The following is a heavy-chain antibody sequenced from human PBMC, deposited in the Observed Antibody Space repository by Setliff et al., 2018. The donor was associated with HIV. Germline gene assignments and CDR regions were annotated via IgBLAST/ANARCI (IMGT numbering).Heavy chain of an antibody. V-gene: IGHV1-18*01. J-gene: IGHJ6*03. CDR1: GYTFDSYG. CDR3: AREGLWFGDRGYYMDV. Sequence: ASVKVSCKASGYTFDSYGISWVRQAPGQGLEWMGWITDYNGNTNYAQKLQGRVTMTTDTSTSTAYMELRSLISDDTAVYYCAREGLWFGDRGYYMDVWGTGTAVTVSS. CDR2: ITDYNGNT. D-gene: IGHD3-10*01.